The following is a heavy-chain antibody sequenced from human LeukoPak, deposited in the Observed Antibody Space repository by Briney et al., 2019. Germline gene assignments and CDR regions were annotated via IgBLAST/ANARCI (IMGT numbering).Heavy chain of an antibody. J-gene: IGHJ4*02. Sequence: SETLSLTCTVSGGSISSYYWSWIRQPPGKGLEWLGYIYYSGSTNYNPSLKSRVTISVDTSKNQSSLKLSSVTAADTAVYYCARSYNLDRFDYWGQGTLVTVSS. V-gene: IGHV4-59*01. D-gene: IGHD3-10*01. CDR2: IYYSGST. CDR3: ARSYNLDRFDY. CDR1: GGSISSYY.